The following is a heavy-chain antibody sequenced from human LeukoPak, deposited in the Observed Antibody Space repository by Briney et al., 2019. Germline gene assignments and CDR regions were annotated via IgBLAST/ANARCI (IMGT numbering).Heavy chain of an antibody. CDR2: IKQDGSEK. V-gene: IGHV3-7*01. Sequence: PGGSLRLSCAASGFTFSSYWMSWVRQAPGKGLEWVANIKQDGSEKYYVDSVKGRFTISRDNAKNSLYLQMNSLRAEDTAVYYCARDLFKSATFLQDANWFDPWGQGTLVTVSS. J-gene: IGHJ5*02. CDR1: GFTFSSYW. D-gene: IGHD5-24*01. CDR3: ARDLFKSATFLQDANWFDP.